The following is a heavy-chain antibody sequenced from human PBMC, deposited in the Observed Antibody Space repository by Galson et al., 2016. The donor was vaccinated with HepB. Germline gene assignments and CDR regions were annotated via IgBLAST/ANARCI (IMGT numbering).Heavy chain of an antibody. CDR2: IWYDGSNE. J-gene: IGHJ4*02. V-gene: IGHV3-33*01. D-gene: IGHD2-8*01. CDR1: GFTFRSYG. CDR3: ATVLGPCTNGICPVPY. Sequence: SLRLSCAASGFTFRSYGMHWVRQAPGKGLEWVAIIWYDGSNESYADSVKGRFTISRDNSKNTLYLQMSSLRAEDTAVYYCATVLGPCTNGICPVPYWGQGTLVTASS.